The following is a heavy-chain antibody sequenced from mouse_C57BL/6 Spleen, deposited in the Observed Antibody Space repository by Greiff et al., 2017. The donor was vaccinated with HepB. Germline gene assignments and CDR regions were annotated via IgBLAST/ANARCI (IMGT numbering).Heavy chain of an antibody. V-gene: IGHV1-53*01. CDR2: INPSNGGT. J-gene: IGHJ2*01. CDR3: ARSIYDYYYFDY. Sequence: QVQLQQSGTELVKPGASVKLSCKASGYTFTSYWMHWVKQRPGQGLEWIGNINPSNGGTNYNEKFKSKATLTVDKSSSTAYMQLSSLTSEDSAVYYCARSIYDYYYFDYWGQGTTLTVSS. D-gene: IGHD2-4*01. CDR1: GYTFTSYW.